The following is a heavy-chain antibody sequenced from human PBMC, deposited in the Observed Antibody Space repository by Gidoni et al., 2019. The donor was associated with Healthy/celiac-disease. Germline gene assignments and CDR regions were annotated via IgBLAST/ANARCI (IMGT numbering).Heavy chain of an antibody. Sequence: EVQLVESGGGLVKPGGSLRLSCAASGFTFSSYSMNWVRQAPGKGLEWVSSISRSSRYIYYADSVKGRFTISRDNAKNSLYLQMNSLRAEDTAVYYCATSYCSSTSCYIAFDIWGQGTMVTVSS. V-gene: IGHV3-21*01. CDR2: ISRSSRYI. J-gene: IGHJ3*02. CDR3: ATSYCSSTSCYIAFDI. D-gene: IGHD2-2*02. CDR1: GFTFSSYS.